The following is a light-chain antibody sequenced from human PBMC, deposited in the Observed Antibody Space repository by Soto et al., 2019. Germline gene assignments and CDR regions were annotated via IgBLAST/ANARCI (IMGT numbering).Light chain of an antibody. CDR1: QSLLHSNGYNY. Sequence: DIVMTQSPLSLPVTPGEPASISCRSSQSLLHSNGYNYLDWYLQKPGQSPQLLIYLGSNRASGVPGRFSGSRSGTDFTLKISRVEAEDVGVYYCMQALQTPITFGQGTRLEIK. J-gene: IGKJ5*01. CDR3: MQALQTPIT. CDR2: LGS. V-gene: IGKV2-28*01.